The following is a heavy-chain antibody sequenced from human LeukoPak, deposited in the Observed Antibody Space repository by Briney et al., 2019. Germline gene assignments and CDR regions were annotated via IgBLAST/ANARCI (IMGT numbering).Heavy chain of an antibody. J-gene: IGHJ6*02. D-gene: IGHD2-2*02. CDR3: ARDYVVVPAAIEYYYYGMDV. CDR2: ISYDGSNK. Sequence: PGGSLRLSCAASGFTLSSYAMHWVRQAPGKGLEWVAVISYDGSNKYYADSVKGRFTISRDNSKNTLYLQMNSLRAEDTAVYYCARDYVVVPAAIEYYYYGMDVWGQGTTVTVSS. CDR1: GFTLSSYA. V-gene: IGHV3-30*04.